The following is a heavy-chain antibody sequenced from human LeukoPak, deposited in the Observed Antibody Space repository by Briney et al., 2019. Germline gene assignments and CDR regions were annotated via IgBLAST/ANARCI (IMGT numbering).Heavy chain of an antibody. D-gene: IGHD3-10*01. CDR3: TSDRPDRGGGEFDD. Sequence: XXXIRQAPGXXLXWIGRIKSKIDGGTTDYAAPVEGRFTISRDDSKDTLYLQMNSLKTEDTAVYYCTSDRPDRGGGEFDDWGQGTLVTVSS. CDR2: IKSKIDGGTT. V-gene: IGHV3-15*01. J-gene: IGHJ4*02.